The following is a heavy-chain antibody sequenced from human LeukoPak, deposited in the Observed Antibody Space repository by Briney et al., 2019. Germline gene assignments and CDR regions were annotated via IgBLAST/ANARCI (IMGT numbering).Heavy chain of an antibody. Sequence: PGRSLRLSCAASGFTFSSYGMNWVRQAPGKGLEWVAVISYDGSNKYYADSVKGRFTISRDNAKNSLYLQMNSLTVEDTAVYYCAKSGSGGSWPQLGDFWGQGTLVTVSS. J-gene: IGHJ4*02. V-gene: IGHV3-30*18. CDR3: AKSGSGGSWPQLGDF. CDR1: GFTFSSYG. CDR2: ISYDGSNK. D-gene: IGHD6-13*01.